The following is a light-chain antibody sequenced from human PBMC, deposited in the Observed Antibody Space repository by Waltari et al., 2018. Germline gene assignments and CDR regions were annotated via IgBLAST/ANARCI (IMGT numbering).Light chain of an antibody. CDR2: DVS. J-gene: IGKJ1*01. CDR3: QQYNSYSWT. CDR1: QSIRTW. Sequence: DIQMTQSPSTLSASVGDRVTITCRASQSIRTWLAWYQQKPGKAPKLLIYDVSDLQRKVPSRFSGSGSGTEFTLTISSLQPDDFATYYCQQYNSYSWTFGQGTKVEIK. V-gene: IGKV1-5*01.